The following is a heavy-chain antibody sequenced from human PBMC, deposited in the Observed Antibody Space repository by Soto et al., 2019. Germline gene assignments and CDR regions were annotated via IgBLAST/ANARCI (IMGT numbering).Heavy chain of an antibody. Sequence: RGESLKISCQVSGYTFTIYWIRWVRQMPWQGLECMGIIYPSASDTRYSPSFQGQVTISADQSINTAYLQWDSLKASDTAIYYCARPANTVADHFDLWGQGTPVTVSS. D-gene: IGHD4-17*01. V-gene: IGHV5-51*01. J-gene: IGHJ4*02. CDR3: ARPANTVADHFDL. CDR2: IYPSASDT. CDR1: GYTFTIYW.